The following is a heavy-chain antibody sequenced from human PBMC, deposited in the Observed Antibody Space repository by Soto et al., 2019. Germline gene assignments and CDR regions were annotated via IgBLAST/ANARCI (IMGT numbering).Heavy chain of an antibody. CDR3: ATNPAIAVAGTEYDY. J-gene: IGHJ4*02. CDR1: GYTFTSYG. D-gene: IGHD6-19*01. CDR2: IRAYNGNT. V-gene: IGHV1-18*01. Sequence: GASVKVSCKASGYTFTSYGISWVRQAPGQGLEWMGWIRAYNGNTNYAQKLQGRVTMTTDTSTSTAYMELRSLRSDDTAVYYCATNPAIAVAGTEYDYWGQGTLVTVSS.